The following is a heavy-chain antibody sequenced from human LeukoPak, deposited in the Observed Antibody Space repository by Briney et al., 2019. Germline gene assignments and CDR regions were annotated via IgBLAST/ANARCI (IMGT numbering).Heavy chain of an antibody. D-gene: IGHD4-17*01. CDR2: ITARGDGT. J-gene: IGHJ6*02. CDR3: AKEGTVTTFVWVDV. V-gene: IGHV3-23*01. CDR1: EFTFRNYV. Sequence: QPGGSLRLSCVASEFTFRNYVMSWVRQAPGKGLEWVSAITARGDGTNYADSVRGRFTISRDNSKNTLYLHLSSLRVEDTAVYYCAKEGTVTTFVWVDVWGRGTTVTVSS.